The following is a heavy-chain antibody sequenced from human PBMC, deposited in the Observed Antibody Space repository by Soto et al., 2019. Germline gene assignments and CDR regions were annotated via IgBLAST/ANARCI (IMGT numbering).Heavy chain of an antibody. D-gene: IGHD3-3*01. CDR1: GFTFSNYG. J-gene: IGHJ6*02. CDR2: ISDDGSNK. CDR3: TKRRNVLRFLEWSSGMEV. Sequence: LRLSCAASGFTFSNYGMHWVRQAPGKGLEWVAFISDDGSNKYYADSMKGRFTMSRDNSKRTLYLQMSSLRVEDTAVYYCTKRRNVLRFLEWSSGMEVWGQGTTVTVS. V-gene: IGHV3-30*18.